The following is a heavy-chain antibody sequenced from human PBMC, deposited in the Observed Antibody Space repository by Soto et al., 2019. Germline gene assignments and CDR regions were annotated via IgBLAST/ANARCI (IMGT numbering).Heavy chain of an antibody. J-gene: IGHJ5*02. CDR3: ARGRGGYYGSGSYHNWFDP. CDR1: GGSFSGYY. V-gene: IGHV4-34*01. CDR2: INHSGST. D-gene: IGHD3-10*01. Sequence: SETLSLTCAVYGGSFSGYYWSWIRQPPGKGLEWIGEINHSGSTNYNPSLKSRVTISVDTSKNQFSLKLSSVTAADTAVYYCARGRGGYYGSGSYHNWFDPWGQGTLVTVSS.